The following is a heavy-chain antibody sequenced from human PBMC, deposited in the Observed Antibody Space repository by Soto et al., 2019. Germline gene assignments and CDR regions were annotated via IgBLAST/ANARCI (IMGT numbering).Heavy chain of an antibody. CDR3: AREDETSNYFDY. D-gene: IGHD2-2*01. CDR2: IYYTGTT. CDR1: GGSISSGGHY. Sequence: QVQLQESGPGLVKPSQALSLICTVSGGSISSGGHYWSWIRQHPGKGLEWIGYIYYTGTTYYNPSLRSRLTISVVSSRNQFSLRLSSVTAADTAVYYCAREDETSNYFDYWGQGTLVTVSS. V-gene: IGHV4-31*03. J-gene: IGHJ4*02.